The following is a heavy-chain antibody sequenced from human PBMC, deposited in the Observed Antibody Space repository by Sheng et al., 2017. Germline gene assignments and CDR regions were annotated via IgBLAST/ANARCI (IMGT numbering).Heavy chain of an antibody. J-gene: IGHJ4*02. Sequence: QVQLVESGGGVVQPGRSLRLSCEASGLTFSSHAIHWFRQAPGKGLEWVAVISYDGGTKYYADSVRGRFTVSRDNSKNTLYVQMNSLRVEDTAVYYCARAIPGEISFLIDYWGQGT. CDR3: ARAIPGEISFLIDY. CDR1: GLTFSSHA. CDR2: ISYDGGTK. V-gene: IGHV3-30*01. D-gene: IGHD3-16*02.